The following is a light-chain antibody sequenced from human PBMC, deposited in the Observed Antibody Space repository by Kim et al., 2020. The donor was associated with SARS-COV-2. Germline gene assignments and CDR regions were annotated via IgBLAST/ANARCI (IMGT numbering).Light chain of an antibody. CDR2: QDS. CDR3: QAWDSSLVV. Sequence: YELTQPPSVSVSPGQTASITCSGDNLGDKYACWYQQRPGQSPVLVIYQDSKRPSGIPERFSGSNSGNTATLTISGTQAMDEADYYCQAWDSSLVVFGGGTQLTVL. J-gene: IGLJ2*01. V-gene: IGLV3-1*01. CDR1: NLGDKY.